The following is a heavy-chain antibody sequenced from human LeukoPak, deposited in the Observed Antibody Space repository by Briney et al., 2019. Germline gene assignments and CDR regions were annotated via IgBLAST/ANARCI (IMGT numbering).Heavy chain of an antibody. V-gene: IGHV4-59*12. Sequence: SETLSLTCTVSGGSISSYYWSWIRQPPGKGLEWIGYIFHTGSTYYNPSLKSRVTISVDGSKNQFSLNLSSVTAADTAVYYCARLTYCYNSSGYYFDYWGQGTLVTVSS. CDR1: GGSISSYY. J-gene: IGHJ4*02. CDR2: IFHTGST. CDR3: ARLTYCYNSSGYYFDY. D-gene: IGHD3-22*01.